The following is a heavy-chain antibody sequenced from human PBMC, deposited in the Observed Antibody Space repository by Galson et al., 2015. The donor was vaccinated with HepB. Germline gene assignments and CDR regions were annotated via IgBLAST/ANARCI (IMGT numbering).Heavy chain of an antibody. CDR1: GFTFSSYS. D-gene: IGHD5-18*01. Sequence: SLRLSCAASGFTFSSYSMNWVRQAPGKGLEWVSYISSSSSTIYYADSVKGRFTISRDNAKNSLYLQMNSLRDEDTAVYYCARDLPYSYGHYYFDYWGQGTLVTVSS. V-gene: IGHV3-48*02. CDR2: ISSSSSTI. CDR3: ARDLPYSYGHYYFDY. J-gene: IGHJ4*02.